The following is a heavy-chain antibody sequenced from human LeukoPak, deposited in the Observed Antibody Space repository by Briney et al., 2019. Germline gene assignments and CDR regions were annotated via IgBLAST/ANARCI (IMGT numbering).Heavy chain of an antibody. CDR2: ISAYNGNT. J-gene: IGHJ3*02. CDR1: GYTFTSYG. D-gene: IGHD5-18*01. CDR3: AADTAMVRSAFDI. Sequence: ASVKVSCKASGYTFTSYGISWVRQAPGQGLEWMGWISAYNGNTNYAQKLQGRVAMTTDTSTSTAYMELRSLRSDDTAVYYCAADTAMVRSAFDIWGQGTMVTVSS. V-gene: IGHV1-18*01.